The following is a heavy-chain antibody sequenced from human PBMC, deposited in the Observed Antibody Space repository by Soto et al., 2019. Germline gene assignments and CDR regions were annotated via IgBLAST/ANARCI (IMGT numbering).Heavy chain of an antibody. V-gene: IGHV4-59*08. Sequence: QVQLQESGPGLVKPSETLSLTCTVSGGSISSYYWSWIRQPPGKGLEWIGYIYYSGSTNYNPSLKRRVTISVVTSKNQFSMKLCSVTAADTTVYYCARRYGYSFDYWGQGTLVTVSS. CDR2: IYYSGST. CDR3: ARRYGYSFDY. J-gene: IGHJ4*02. D-gene: IGHD1-1*01. CDR1: GGSISSYY.